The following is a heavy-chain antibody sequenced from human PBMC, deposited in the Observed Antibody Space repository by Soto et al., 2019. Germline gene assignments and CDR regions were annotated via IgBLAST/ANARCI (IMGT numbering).Heavy chain of an antibody. V-gene: IGHV4-59*01. CDR1: GGSISSYY. D-gene: IGHD3-3*01. J-gene: IGHJ5*02. CDR3: ARCFDFWSGSNWFDP. CDR2: IYYSGST. Sequence: SETLSLTCTVSGGSISSYYWSWIRQPPGKGLEWIGYIYYSGSTNYNPSLKSRVTISVDTPKNQFSLKLSSVTAADAAVYYCARCFDFWSGSNWFDPWGQGTLVTVSS.